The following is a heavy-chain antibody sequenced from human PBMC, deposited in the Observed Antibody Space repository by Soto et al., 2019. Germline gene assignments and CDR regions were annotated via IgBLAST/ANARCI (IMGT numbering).Heavy chain of an antibody. CDR2: ISGFNGQT. CDR3: ARVDPRGVAVVRDY. D-gene: IGHD3-10*01. Sequence: ASVKGSCKASGNTFASHGFSWVRQHPGQGLEWMGWISGFNGQTNYALKFQGRVTLTTDTSTSTAYMELRSLRSDDTAVYFCARVDPRGVAVVRDYWGQGKLVT. CDR1: GNTFASHG. V-gene: IGHV1-18*01. J-gene: IGHJ4*02.